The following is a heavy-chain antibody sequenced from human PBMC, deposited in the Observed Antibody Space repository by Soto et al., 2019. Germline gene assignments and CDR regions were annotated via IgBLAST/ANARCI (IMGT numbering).Heavy chain of an antibody. J-gene: IGHJ4*02. CDR2: ISAYNGNT. D-gene: IGHD2-2*01. Sequence: GASVKVSCKASGYTFTSYGISWVRQAPGQGLEWMGWISAYNGNTNYAQKLQGRVTMTTDTSTSTAYMELRSLRSDDTAVYYCARAVEIVPAGMTDYWGQGTLVTVSS. V-gene: IGHV1-18*01. CDR3: ARAVEIVPAGMTDY. CDR1: GYTFTSYG.